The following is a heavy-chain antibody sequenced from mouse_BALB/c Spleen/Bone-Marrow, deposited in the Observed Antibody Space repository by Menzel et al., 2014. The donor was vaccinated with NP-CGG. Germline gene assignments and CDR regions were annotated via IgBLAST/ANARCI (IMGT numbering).Heavy chain of an antibody. J-gene: IGHJ3*01. CDR3: AREYYGPAY. D-gene: IGHD1-1*02. V-gene: IGHV1-14*01. Sequence: EVKLMESGPELVKPGASVKMSCKASGYTFTSYVMHWVKQKPGQGLEWIGYINPYNDGTKYNEKFKGKATRTSDKSSSPAYMELSSLTSEDAAVYYCAREYYGPAYWGQGTLVTVSA. CDR1: GYTFTSYV. CDR2: INPYNDGT.